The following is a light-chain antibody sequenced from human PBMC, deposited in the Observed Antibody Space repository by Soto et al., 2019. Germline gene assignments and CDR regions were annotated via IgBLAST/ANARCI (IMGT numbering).Light chain of an antibody. CDR1: QSLLHSNGYNY. J-gene: IGKJ2*01. Sequence: DLVMTQSPLSLPVTPGEPASISCRSSQSLLHSNGYNYLDWYLQKPGQSPQLLIYWGSNRASGVPDRFSGSGSGTDFTLKISRVEAEEVGVYYCMQALQPSYTFGQGTKLEIK. CDR3: MQALQPSYT. V-gene: IGKV2-28*01. CDR2: WGS.